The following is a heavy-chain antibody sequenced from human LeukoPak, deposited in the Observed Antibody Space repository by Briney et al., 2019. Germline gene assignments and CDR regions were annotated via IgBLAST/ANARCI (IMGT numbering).Heavy chain of an antibody. J-gene: IGHJ4*02. CDR1: GYSFTTYW. V-gene: IGHV5-51*01. D-gene: IGHD3-9*01. CDR2: IYPGDSAT. Sequence: GKSLKISCRGSGYSFTTYWIGWVGHMPGKDLEWMGIIYPGDSATTHSPSFQGQVTMSADKSISTAYLQWSSLKASDTAMYYCARHHYDILTGYLLDYWGQGTLVTVSS. CDR3: ARHHYDILTGYLLDY.